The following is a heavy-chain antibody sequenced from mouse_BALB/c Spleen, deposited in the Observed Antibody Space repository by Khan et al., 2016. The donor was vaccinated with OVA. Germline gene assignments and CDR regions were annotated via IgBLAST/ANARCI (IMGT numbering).Heavy chain of an antibody. V-gene: IGHV14-3*02. CDR3: AREGKGGGASGFAY. J-gene: IGHJ3*01. Sequence: EVQLQESGAELVKPGASVKLSCTASGFNIKDTYMHWVKQRPEQGLEWIGRIDPANGNTKYDPKFQGKATITADTSSNTAYLQLSSLTSEDTAVYYFAREGKGGGASGFAYWGQGTLVTVSA. CDR2: IDPANGNT. CDR1: GFNIKDTY.